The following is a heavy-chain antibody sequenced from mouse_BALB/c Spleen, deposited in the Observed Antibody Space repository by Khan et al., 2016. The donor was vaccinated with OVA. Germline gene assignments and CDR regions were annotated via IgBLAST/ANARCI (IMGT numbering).Heavy chain of an antibody. D-gene: IGHD2-14*01. CDR1: GFSLSRYN. J-gene: IGHJ4*01. CDR2: IWGGGTT. V-gene: IGHV2-6-4*01. CDR3: ARAYDRYYGYYAMDY. Sequence: QVQLKESGPGLVAPSQSLSITCTVSGFSLSRYNIHWVRQPPGKGLEWLGMIWGGGTTDYNSTLKSRLSISKDNSKSQVFLEMNSLQTEDTAMYYGARAYDRYYGYYAMDYWGQGTSVTVSS.